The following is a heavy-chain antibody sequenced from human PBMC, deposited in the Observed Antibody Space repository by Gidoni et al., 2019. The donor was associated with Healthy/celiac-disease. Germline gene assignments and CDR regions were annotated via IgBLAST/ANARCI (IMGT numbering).Heavy chain of an antibody. CDR2: ISYDGSNK. CDR3: AKDTKFYSSSLTFDY. CDR1: GFSFSRYG. J-gene: IGHJ4*02. V-gene: IGHV3-30*18. D-gene: IGHD6-6*01. Sequence: QVQVVESGRGVVQPGRSLRPACAPSGFSFSRYGMHWVRQAPGKGLEWVAVISYDGSNKYYADSVKGRFTIARDNSKNRLYLQMNSLRAEDTAVNYCAKDTKFYSSSLTFDYWGQGTLVTVSS.